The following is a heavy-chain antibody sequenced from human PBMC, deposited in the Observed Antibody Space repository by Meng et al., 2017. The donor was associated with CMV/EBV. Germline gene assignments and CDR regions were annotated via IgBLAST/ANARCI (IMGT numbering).Heavy chain of an antibody. V-gene: IGHV3-7*01. J-gene: IGHJ4*02. CDR3: ARKGGGSSPAFFDY. CDR2: IKQDGSEK. CDR1: GFTFSSYW. D-gene: IGHD6-6*01. Sequence: GESLKISCAASGFTFSSYWMSWVRQAPGKGLEWVANIKQDGSEKYYVDSVKGRFTISRDNAKNPLYLQMNSLRAEDTAVYYCARKGGGSSPAFFDYWGQGTLVTVSS.